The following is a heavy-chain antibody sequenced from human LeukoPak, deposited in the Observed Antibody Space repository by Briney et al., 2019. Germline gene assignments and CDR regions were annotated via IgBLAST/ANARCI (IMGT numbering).Heavy chain of an antibody. CDR2: ISTSSNYI. J-gene: IGHJ4*02. V-gene: IGHV3-21*01. CDR1: GFTFSSYG. CDR3: ARVSAHAGIAVAASDY. Sequence: PGGSLRLSCAASGFTFSSYGMHWVRQAPGKGLEWVSSISTSSNYIYYADSLRGRFTISRDNAKNSLYLQMNGLRAEDTAVYYCARVSAHAGIAVAASDYWGQGTLVTVSS. D-gene: IGHD6-19*01.